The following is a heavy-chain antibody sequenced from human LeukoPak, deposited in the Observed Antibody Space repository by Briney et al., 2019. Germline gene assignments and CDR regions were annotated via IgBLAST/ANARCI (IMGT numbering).Heavy chain of an antibody. J-gene: IGHJ5*02. CDR2: IIPIFGTA. CDR3: ARVQSYYDSSGDIFDP. V-gene: IGHV1-69*05. Sequence: HWASVKVSCKASGGTFSSYAISWVRQAPGQGLEWMGGIIPIFGTANYAQKFQGRVTMTRNTSISTAYMELSSLRSEDTAVYYCARVQSYYDSSGDIFDPWGQGTLVTVSS. CDR1: GGTFSSYA. D-gene: IGHD3-22*01.